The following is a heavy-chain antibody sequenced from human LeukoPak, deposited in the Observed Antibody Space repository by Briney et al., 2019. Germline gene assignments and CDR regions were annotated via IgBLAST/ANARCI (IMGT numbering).Heavy chain of an antibody. CDR3: ARALEPLTTFDY. J-gene: IGHJ4*02. CDR2: ISSSSSYI. V-gene: IGHV3-21*01. D-gene: IGHD4-11*01. CDR1: GFTFSSYG. Sequence: PGGSLRLSCAASGFTFSSYGMNWVRQAPGKGLEWVSSISSSSSYIYYADSVKGRFTISRDNAKNSLYLQMNSLRAEDTAVYYCARALEPLTTFDYWGQGTLVTVSS.